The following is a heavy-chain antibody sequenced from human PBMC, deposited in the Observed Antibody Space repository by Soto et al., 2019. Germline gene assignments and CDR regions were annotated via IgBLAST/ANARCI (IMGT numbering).Heavy chain of an antibody. J-gene: IGHJ4*02. Sequence: GGSLRLSCAASGFTFSSYAMSWVRQAPGKGLEWVPAISGSGGITYYADSVKGRFTISRDNSKNTLYLQMNSLRAEDTAVYYCAKTKGLSGCVYDYWGQGTLVTVSS. CDR3: AKTKGLSGCVYDY. CDR1: GFTFSSYA. D-gene: IGHD6-19*01. V-gene: IGHV3-23*01. CDR2: ISGSGGIT.